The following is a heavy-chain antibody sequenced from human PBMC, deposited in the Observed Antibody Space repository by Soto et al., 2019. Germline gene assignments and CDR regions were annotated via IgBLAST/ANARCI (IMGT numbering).Heavy chain of an antibody. V-gene: IGHV1-69*06. J-gene: IGHJ5*02. CDR3: ARGPNWGYRFDA. CDR1: GGTFSGHA. CDR2: LIPLFGTT. Sequence: QVQLVQSGAEVKKPGSSVKVSCEASGGTFSGHAISWVRQAPGQGPEWMGGLIPLFGTTQHAQNFQDRLTITADKSTRRAYIALTSLRFEDTAIYYCARGPNWGYRFDAWGQGTVVTVSS. D-gene: IGHD7-27*01.